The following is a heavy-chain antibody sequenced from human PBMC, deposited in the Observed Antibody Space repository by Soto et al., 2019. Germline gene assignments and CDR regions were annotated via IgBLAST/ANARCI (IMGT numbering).Heavy chain of an antibody. CDR3: ALLAVAGTEAGGWYYGMDV. J-gene: IGHJ6*02. Sequence: QVQLVQSGAEVKKPGSSVKVSCKASGGTFSSYAISWVRQAPGQGLEWMGGIIPIFGTANYAQKFQGRVTITADKSTSTAYMELSSLRSEDTAVYYCALLAVAGTEAGGWYYGMDVWGQGTTVTVSS. CDR2: IIPIFGTA. CDR1: GGTFSSYA. D-gene: IGHD6-19*01. V-gene: IGHV1-69*06.